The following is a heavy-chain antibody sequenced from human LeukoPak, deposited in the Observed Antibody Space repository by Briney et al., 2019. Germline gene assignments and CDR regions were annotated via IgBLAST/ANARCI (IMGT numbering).Heavy chain of an antibody. V-gene: IGHV3-74*03. CDR1: GFTFTSYW. CDR3: ARQGYSSGDMDV. CDR2: SNTDGSIT. J-gene: IGHJ6*03. Sequence: GGSLRLSCATTGFTFTSYWMNWVRQVPGKGLVWVSRSNTDGSITTYVGSVKGRFTISRDNAKNTLYLQMNSLGVEDTAVYYCARQGYSSGDMDVWGKGTTVTVSS. D-gene: IGHD2-15*01.